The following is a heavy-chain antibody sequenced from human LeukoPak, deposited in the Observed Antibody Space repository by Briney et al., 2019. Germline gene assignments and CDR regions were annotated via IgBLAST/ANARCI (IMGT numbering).Heavy chain of an antibody. Sequence: GASVKVSCKASGGTFSSYAISWVRQAPGQGLEWMGGIIPIFGTANYAQKFQGRVTITTDESTSTAYMELSSLRSDDTAVYYCARDYGNYGDYWGQGTLVTVSS. J-gene: IGHJ4*02. CDR2: IIPIFGTA. V-gene: IGHV1-69*05. CDR3: ARDYGNYGDY. D-gene: IGHD4-11*01. CDR1: GGTFSSYA.